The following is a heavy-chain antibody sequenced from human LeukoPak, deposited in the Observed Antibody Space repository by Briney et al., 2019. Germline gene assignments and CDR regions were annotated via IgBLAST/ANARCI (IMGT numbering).Heavy chain of an antibody. CDR3: ARQTDLDFVLAPAAVSFDY. CDR2: IYPDDSDT. Sequence: GESLKISCKGPGYSFSSYWIGWVRQLPGKGLEWVGIIYPDDSDTRYSPSFQGQVTISADKSINTAYLQWSSLKASDTAMYYCARQTDLDFVLAPAAVSFDYWGQGTLVTVSS. J-gene: IGHJ4*02. V-gene: IGHV5-51*01. CDR1: GYSFSSYW. D-gene: IGHD2-2*03.